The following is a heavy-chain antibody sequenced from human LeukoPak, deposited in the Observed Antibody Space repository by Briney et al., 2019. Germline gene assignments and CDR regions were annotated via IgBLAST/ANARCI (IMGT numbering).Heavy chain of an antibody. D-gene: IGHD5-18*01. CDR3: ARVAWDTAMDNNWFDP. CDR2: IIPIFGTA. J-gene: IGHJ5*02. Sequence: ASVKVSCKASGGTFISYAISWVRQAPGQGLEWMGGIIPIFGTANYAQKFQGRVTITADESTSTAYMELSSLRSEDTAVYYCARVAWDTAMDNNWFDPWGQGTLVTVSS. V-gene: IGHV1-69*01. CDR1: GGTFISYA.